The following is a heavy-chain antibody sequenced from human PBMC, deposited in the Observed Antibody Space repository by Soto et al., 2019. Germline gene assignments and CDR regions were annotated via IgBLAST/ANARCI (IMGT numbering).Heavy chain of an antibody. J-gene: IGHJ5*02. V-gene: IGHV1-18*01. Sequence: QVQLVQSGAEVKKPGASGKVSCKTSGYNFISYGIMWVRKAPVQGLEWLGWISPYNGGTNYEQENWGRILRTTDNATSTVYIDLTSLTADDTAVYYCSKEGGSYAGWFDPWGQGTLVIVSS. CDR1: GYNFISYG. CDR3: SKEGGSYAGWFDP. CDR2: ISPYNGGT. D-gene: IGHD1-26*01.